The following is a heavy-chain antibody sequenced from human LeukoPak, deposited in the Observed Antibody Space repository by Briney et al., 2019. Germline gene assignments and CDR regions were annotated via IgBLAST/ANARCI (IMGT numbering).Heavy chain of an antibody. CDR3: ARVPHISYGLCYFDY. CDR2: IYYSGST. CDR1: GGSISSYY. V-gene: IGHV4-59*01. D-gene: IGHD5-18*01. Sequence: SETLSLTCTVSGGSISSYYWSWIRQPPGKGLEWIGYIYYSGSTNYNPSLKSRVTISVDTSKNQFSLKLSSVTAADTAVYYCARVPHISYGLCYFDYWGQGTLVTVSS. J-gene: IGHJ4*02.